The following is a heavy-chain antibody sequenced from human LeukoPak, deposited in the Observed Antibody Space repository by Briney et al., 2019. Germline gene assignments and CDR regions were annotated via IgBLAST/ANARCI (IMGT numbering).Heavy chain of an antibody. J-gene: IGHJ5*02. CDR3: AKDS. V-gene: IGHV3-74*01. CDR1: GFIFRNDW. Sequence: GGSLRLSCVASGFIFRNDWMHWVRQAPGKGLVWVSRLYSEGGRTYYADSVKGRFTISRDNAKNTLFLQMNSLRVEDTAVYYCAKDSWGQGTLVTVSS. CDR2: LYSEGGRT.